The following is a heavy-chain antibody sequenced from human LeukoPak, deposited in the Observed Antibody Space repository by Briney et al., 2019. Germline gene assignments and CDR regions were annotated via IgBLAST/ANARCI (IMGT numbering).Heavy chain of an antibody. CDR2: AHYSGST. D-gene: IGHD2-21*01. CDR3: ARIAQGWSFDL. J-gene: IGHJ2*01. CDR1: GGSISNSNYY. V-gene: IGHV4-39*01. Sequence: SESLSLTCSVSGGSISNSNYYWGWIRQPPGKGLEWIGSAHYSGSTHYNPSLKSRVTISVDTSKNQFSLTLTSVTAADTAVYYCARIAQGWSFDLWGRGTRLTVPS.